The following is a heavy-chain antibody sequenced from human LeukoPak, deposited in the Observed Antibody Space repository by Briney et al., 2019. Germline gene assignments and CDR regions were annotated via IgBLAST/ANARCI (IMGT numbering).Heavy chain of an antibody. CDR3: ARSAGYNWFDP. J-gene: IGHJ5*02. D-gene: IGHD6-13*01. CDR2: INPSGGST. V-gene: IGHV1-46*03. CDR1: GYTFTSYY. Sequence: ASVKVSCKASGYTFTSYYIHWVRQAPGQGLEWMGIINPSGGSTSYAQKFQGRVTMTRDTSTSTVYMELSSPRSEDTAVYYCARSAGYNWFDPWGQGTLVTVSS.